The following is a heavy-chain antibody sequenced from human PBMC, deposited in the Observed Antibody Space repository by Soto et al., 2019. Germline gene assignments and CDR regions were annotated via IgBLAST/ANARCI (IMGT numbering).Heavy chain of an antibody. CDR3: ARDDSSGYTYYH. CDR2: IIPILGIA. CDR1: GGTFSSYT. D-gene: IGHD3-22*01. Sequence: QVQLVQSGAAVKKPGSSVKVSCKASGGTFSSYTISWVRQAPGQGLEWMGRIIPILGIANYAQKFQGRVTITADKSTSTAYMELSSLRSEDTAVYYCARDDSSGYTYYHWGQGTLVTVSS. J-gene: IGHJ5*02. V-gene: IGHV1-69*08.